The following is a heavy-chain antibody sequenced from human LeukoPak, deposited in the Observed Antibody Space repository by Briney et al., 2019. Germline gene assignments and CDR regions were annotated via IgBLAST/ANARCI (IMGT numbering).Heavy chain of an antibody. CDR2: IIPIFGTA. V-gene: IGHV1-69*13. J-gene: IGHJ5*02. Sequence: SVKVSCKASGGTFSSYAISWVRQAPGQGLEWMGGIIPIFGTANYAQKFQGRVTITADESTSTAYMELSSLRSEDTAVYYCARDLGYGGNPAWFDPWGQGTLVTASS. D-gene: IGHD4-23*01. CDR3: ARDLGYGGNPAWFDP. CDR1: GGTFSSYA.